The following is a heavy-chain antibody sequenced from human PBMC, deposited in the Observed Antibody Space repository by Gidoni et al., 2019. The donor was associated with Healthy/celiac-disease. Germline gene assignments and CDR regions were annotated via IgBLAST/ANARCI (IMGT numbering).Heavy chain of an antibody. V-gene: IGHV3-9*01. Sequence: EVPLVESGGGLVQPGRSLRLSCAASGFTFDDYAMHWVRQAPGKGLVWVSGISWNSGSIGYAESVKGRFTISRDNAKNSLYLQMNSLRAEDTALYYCAKSLGSSGYYDFDYWGQGNLVTVSS. CDR3: AKSLGSSGYYDFDY. J-gene: IGHJ4*02. D-gene: IGHD3-22*01. CDR1: GFTFDDYA. CDR2: ISWNSGSI.